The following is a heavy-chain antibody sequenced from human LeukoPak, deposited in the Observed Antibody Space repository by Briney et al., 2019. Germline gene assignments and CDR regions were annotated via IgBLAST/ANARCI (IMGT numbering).Heavy chain of an antibody. CDR3: VKVTTLTTPYYGMDV. J-gene: IGHJ6*02. Sequence: GGSLRLSCSASGFTFSSYAMHWVRQAPGKGLEYVSGISRDGGATYYPDSVKVRFTISRDNSKNMLYLQMSSLRTEDTAIYYCVKVTTLTTPYYGMDVWGQGTTVTVSS. D-gene: IGHD4-17*01. CDR1: GFTFSSYA. CDR2: ISRDGGAT. V-gene: IGHV3-64D*09.